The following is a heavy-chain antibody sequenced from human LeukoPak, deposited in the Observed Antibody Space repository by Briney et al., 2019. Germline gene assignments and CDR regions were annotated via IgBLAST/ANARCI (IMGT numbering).Heavy chain of an antibody. J-gene: IGHJ4*02. CDR3: ARCVFWSGYYSDF. V-gene: IGHV1-2*02. Sequence: GASVKVSCKASGYSFIDYYMHWVRQAPGQGLEWMGWINPDSGGTNSAQKFLGRVTMTRDKSIGTAYMELSGLTSDDTAMYYCARCVFWSGYYSDFWGQGTLVTVSS. CDR1: GYSFIDYY. D-gene: IGHD3-3*01. CDR2: INPDSGGT.